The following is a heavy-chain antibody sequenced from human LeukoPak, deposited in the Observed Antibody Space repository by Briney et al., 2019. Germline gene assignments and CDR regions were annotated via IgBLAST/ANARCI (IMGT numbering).Heavy chain of an antibody. Sequence: ASVKVSCKASGYTFTGYYMHWVRQAPGQGLEWMGRINPNSGGTNYAQKFQGRVTITRDTSASTAYMELSSLRSEDTAVYYCARMVRYYDSSGYPIQRDYYYGMDVWGQGTTVTVSS. CDR1: GYTFTGYY. J-gene: IGHJ6*02. V-gene: IGHV1-2*06. CDR3: ARMVRYYDSSGYPIQRDYYYGMDV. D-gene: IGHD3-22*01. CDR2: INPNSGGT.